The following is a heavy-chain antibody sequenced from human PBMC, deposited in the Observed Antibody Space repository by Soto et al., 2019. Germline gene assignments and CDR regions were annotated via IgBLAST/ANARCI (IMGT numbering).Heavy chain of an antibody. CDR2: MNPNSGKT. Sequence: ASVTVSCKPSGYTLTSYGISWVRQAPGQGLEWMGWMNPNSGKTSYAQKLQGRVTMTRDTSTSTAYMELSSLRSEDTAVYYCARMYYSDSGSAENWFDPWGQGTLVTVSS. V-gene: IGHV1-8*02. CDR3: ARMYYSDSGSAENWFDP. D-gene: IGHD3-10*01. J-gene: IGHJ5*02. CDR1: GYTLTSYG.